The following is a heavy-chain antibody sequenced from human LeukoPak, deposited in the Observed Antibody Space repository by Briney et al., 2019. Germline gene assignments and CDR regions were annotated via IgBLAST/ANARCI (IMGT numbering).Heavy chain of an antibody. D-gene: IGHD1-26*01. CDR2: IYYSGSS. V-gene: IGHV4-39*07. Sequence: SETLSLTCTVSGGSISSSTYFWGWIRQPPGKGLEWIGTIYYSGSSYYNPSLKGRTIISVDTSKNQFSLKLSSVTAADTAVYYCARSHSGTNYYYYYYMDVWGKGTTVTISS. CDR1: GGSISSSTYF. J-gene: IGHJ6*03. CDR3: ARSHSGTNYYYYYYMDV.